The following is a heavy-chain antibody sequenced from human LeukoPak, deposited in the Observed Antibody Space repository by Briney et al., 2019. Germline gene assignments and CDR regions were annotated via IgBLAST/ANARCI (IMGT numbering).Heavy chain of an antibody. CDR3: ARWEAAADNNCFDP. Sequence: TSSETLSLTCAVSGGSFSGYYWSWIRQPPGKGLEWIGEINHSGSTNYNPSLKSRVTISVDTSKNQFSLKLSSVTAADTAVYYCARWEAAADNNCFDPWGQGTLVTVSS. D-gene: IGHD6-13*01. J-gene: IGHJ5*02. CDR2: INHSGST. CDR1: GGSFSGYY. V-gene: IGHV4-34*01.